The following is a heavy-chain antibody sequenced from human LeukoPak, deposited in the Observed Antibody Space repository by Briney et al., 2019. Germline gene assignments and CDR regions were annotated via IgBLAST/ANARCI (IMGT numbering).Heavy chain of an antibody. CDR1: GFTFSTYG. Sequence: GGSLRLSCAASGFTFSTYGMHWVRQAPGKGLEWVTVIWYDGSNKYYADSVKGRFTISRDNSKNTLYLQMNSLRAEDTAVYYCARAGIVGATGRGAFDIWGQGTMVTVSS. J-gene: IGHJ3*02. CDR3: ARAGIVGATGRGAFDI. D-gene: IGHD1-26*01. CDR2: IWYDGSNK. V-gene: IGHV3-33*01.